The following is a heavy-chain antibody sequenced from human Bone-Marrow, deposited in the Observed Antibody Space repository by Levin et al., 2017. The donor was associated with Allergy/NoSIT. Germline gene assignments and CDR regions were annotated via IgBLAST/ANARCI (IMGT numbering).Heavy chain of an antibody. D-gene: IGHD6-19*01. CDR3: ARETGIAVGDIFEDWYFDL. CDR1: GGSVTSGKHY. V-gene: IGHV4-61*01. Sequence: ASETLSLTCNVSGGSVTSGKHYWSWIRQPPGKGLEWIGDINYSGNTNYNPSLKSRVLISVDTSKNQFSLKLSSVTAADTAVYYCARETGIAVGDIFEDWYFDLWGRGTLVTVSS. CDR2: INYSGNT. J-gene: IGHJ2*01.